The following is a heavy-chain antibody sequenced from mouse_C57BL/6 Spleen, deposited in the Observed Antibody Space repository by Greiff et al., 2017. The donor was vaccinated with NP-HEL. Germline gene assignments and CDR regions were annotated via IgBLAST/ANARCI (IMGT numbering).Heavy chain of an antibody. V-gene: IGHV1-72*01. Sequence: QVQLQQPGAELVKPGASVKLSCKASGYIFTSCWMHWVKQRPGRGLEWIGTIDPNSGGTKYNEKFKSKATLTVDKPSSTAYMQLSSLSSEDAAFYYCATGLGYYFDYWGQGTTLTVSS. CDR3: ATGLGYYFDY. J-gene: IGHJ2*01. CDR1: GYIFTSCW. CDR2: IDPNSGGT. D-gene: IGHD4-1*01.